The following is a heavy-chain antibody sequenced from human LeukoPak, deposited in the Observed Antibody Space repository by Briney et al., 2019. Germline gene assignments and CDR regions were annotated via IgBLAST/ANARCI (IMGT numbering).Heavy chain of an antibody. CDR1: GYTFTGYY. Sequence: GASVKVSCKASGYTFTGYYMHWVRQAPGQGLEWMGWINPNSGGTNYAQKFKGRVTMTRNTSISTAYMELSSLRSEDTAVYYCARAGGGSYSWSYYYYMDVWGKGTTVTISS. CDR2: INPNSGGT. D-gene: IGHD3-10*01. CDR3: ARAGGGSYSWSYYYYMDV. J-gene: IGHJ6*03. V-gene: IGHV1-2*02.